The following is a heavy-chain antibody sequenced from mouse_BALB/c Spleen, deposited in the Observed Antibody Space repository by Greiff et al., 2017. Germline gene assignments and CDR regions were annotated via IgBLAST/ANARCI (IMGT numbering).Heavy chain of an antibody. V-gene: IGHV5-17*02. CDR1: GFTFSSFG. Sequence: DVQLVESGGGLVQPGGSRKLSCAASGFTFSSFGMHWVRQAPEKGLEWVAYISSGSSTIYYADTVKGRFTISRDNPKNTLFLQMTSLRSEDTAMYYCARSVVAKDAMDDWGQGTSVTVSA. J-gene: IGHJ4*01. CDR2: ISSGSSTI. D-gene: IGHD1-1*01. CDR3: ARSVVAKDAMDD.